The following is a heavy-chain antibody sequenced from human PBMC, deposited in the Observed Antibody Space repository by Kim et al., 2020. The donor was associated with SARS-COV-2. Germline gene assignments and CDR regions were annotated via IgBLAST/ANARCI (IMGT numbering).Heavy chain of an antibody. Sequence: NPSRQSRVTISVDTAKNQFSLKLSSVTAADTAVYYCASLIAAAGAEYFQHWGQGTLVTVSS. D-gene: IGHD6-13*01. CDR3: ASLIAAAGAEYFQH. V-gene: IGHV4-39*01. J-gene: IGHJ1*01.